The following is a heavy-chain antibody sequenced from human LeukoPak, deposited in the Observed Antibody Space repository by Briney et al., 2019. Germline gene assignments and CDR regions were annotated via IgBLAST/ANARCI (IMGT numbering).Heavy chain of an antibody. J-gene: IGHJ4*02. CDR1: GFTFTSSA. V-gene: IGHV1-58*01. CDR2: IVVGSGNT. CDR3: AADLRYSSSHLHDY. Sequence: ASVKVSCKASGFTFTSSAVQWVRQARGQRLEWIGWIVVGSGNTNYAQKFQERVTITRDMSTSTAYMELSSLRSEDTAVYYCAADLRYSSSHLHDYWGQGTLVTVSS. D-gene: IGHD6-13*01.